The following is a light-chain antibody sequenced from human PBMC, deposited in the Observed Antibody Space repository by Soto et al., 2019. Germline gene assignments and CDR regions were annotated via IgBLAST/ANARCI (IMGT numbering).Light chain of an antibody. Sequence: DIQMTQSPSSLSAFVGDRVTITCRASQSINVYLNWYRQKPGTAPKLLIYAASSLQSGVPSRFSGSGSGTDFTLTISSLQPDDFATYYCQQYNSYPWTFGQGTKVDIK. CDR2: AAS. CDR3: QQYNSYPWT. CDR1: QSINVY. V-gene: IGKV1-39*01. J-gene: IGKJ1*01.